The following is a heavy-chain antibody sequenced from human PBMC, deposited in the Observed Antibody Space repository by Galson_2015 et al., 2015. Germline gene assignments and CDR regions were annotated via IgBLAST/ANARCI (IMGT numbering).Heavy chain of an antibody. D-gene: IGHD3-10*01. CDR1: GFTFSSYA. CDR2: ISGSGGST. CDR3: AKVTYYYGSGSLDV. Sequence: SLRLSCAASGFTFSSYAMSWVRQAPGKGLEWVSAISGSGGSTYYADSVKGRFTISRDNSKNTLYLQMNSLRAEDTAVYYCAKVTYYYGSGSLDVWGQGTTVTVSS. V-gene: IGHV3-23*01. J-gene: IGHJ6*02.